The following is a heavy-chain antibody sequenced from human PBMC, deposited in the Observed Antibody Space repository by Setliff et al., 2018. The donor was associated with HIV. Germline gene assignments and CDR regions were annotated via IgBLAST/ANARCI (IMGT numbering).Heavy chain of an antibody. D-gene: IGHD2-15*01. J-gene: IGHJ6*03. CDR1: GGSISSGGYY. V-gene: IGHV4-31*01. CDR3: ARARGGCSGGSCPAHHYYYYMDV. CDR2: IYYSGST. Sequence: SETLSLTCNVSGGSISSGGYYWSWIRQHPGKVLEWIGYIYYSGSTYYNPSLKSLVTISDDTSKNQFSLKLSSVTAADTAVYYCARARGGCSGGSCPAHHYYYYMDVWGKGTTVTVSS.